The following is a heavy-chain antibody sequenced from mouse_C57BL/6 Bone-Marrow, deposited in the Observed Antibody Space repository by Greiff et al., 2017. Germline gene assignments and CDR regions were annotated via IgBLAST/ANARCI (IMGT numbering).Heavy chain of an antibody. V-gene: IGHV1-81*01. CDR3: ARGEITTVVPYFDY. CDR2: IYPRSGNT. CDR1: GYTFTSYG. J-gene: IGHJ2*01. D-gene: IGHD1-1*01. Sequence: QVQLKQSGAELARPGASVKLSCKASGYTFTSYGISWVKQRTGQGLEWIGEIYPRSGNTYYNEKFKGKATLTADKSSSTAYMELRSLTSEDSAVYFCARGEITTVVPYFDYWGKGTTLTVSS.